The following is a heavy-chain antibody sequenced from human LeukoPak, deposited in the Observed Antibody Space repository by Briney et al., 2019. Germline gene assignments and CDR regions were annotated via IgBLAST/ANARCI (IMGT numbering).Heavy chain of an antibody. V-gene: IGHV1-2*02. J-gene: IGHJ4*02. Sequence: ASVKVSCKTSGFTFTGYYIHWVRQTPGQGFEWIGWINPDSGGADYAQKFQGRVTMTRDTSISTAYMELSRLRSDDTAVYYCARDRDYDSIGFDYWGQGTLVTVSS. CDR3: ARDRDYDSIGFDY. D-gene: IGHD3-22*01. CDR2: INPDSGGA. CDR1: GFTFTGYY.